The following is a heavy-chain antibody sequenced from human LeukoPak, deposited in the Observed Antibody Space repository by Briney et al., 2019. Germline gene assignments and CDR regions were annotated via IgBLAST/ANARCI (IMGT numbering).Heavy chain of an antibody. CDR1: GGSISSSNYY. CDR2: IYYSGST. CDR3: AREGQEGYNAVDY. D-gene: IGHD5-24*01. J-gene: IGHJ4*02. V-gene: IGHV4-39*07. Sequence: SETLSLTCTVSGGSISSSNYYWGWIRQPPGKGLEWIGSIYYSGSTYYNPSLKSRVTISVDTSKNQTSLKLSSVTAADTAVYYCAREGQEGYNAVDYWGQGTLVTVSS.